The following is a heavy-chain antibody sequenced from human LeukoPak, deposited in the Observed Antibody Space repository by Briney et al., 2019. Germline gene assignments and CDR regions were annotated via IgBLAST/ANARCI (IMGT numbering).Heavy chain of an antibody. Sequence: ASVEVSCKSFGFTFSNYGVTWVRQAPGQGLEWIGWISAYNGDRKFAPRLQGRVTMTTDTSTGTAYMELRSLTSDDTAVYYCGRDFSNTSGFKVVVDYWGQGTLVTVSS. CDR3: GRDFSNTSGFKVVVDY. J-gene: IGHJ4*02. V-gene: IGHV1-18*01. D-gene: IGHD3-22*01. CDR1: GFTFSNYG. CDR2: ISAYNGDR.